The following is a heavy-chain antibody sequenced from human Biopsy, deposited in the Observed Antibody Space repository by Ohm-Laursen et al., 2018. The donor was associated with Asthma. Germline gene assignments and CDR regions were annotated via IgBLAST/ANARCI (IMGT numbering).Heavy chain of an antibody. D-gene: IGHD2-21*02. CDR1: GGSFSNYY. V-gene: IGHV4-34*01. CDR2: INHRGST. CDR3: ARGVDRVTGLLDHFDS. Sequence: TLSLTCAVYGGSFSNYYWTWIRQPPGKGLEWIGEINHRGSTNYNPSLKSRVTLSVDASKNQFSVKLRSVTAADTAVYYCARGVDRVTGLLDHFDSWGQGPLVTASS. J-gene: IGHJ4*02.